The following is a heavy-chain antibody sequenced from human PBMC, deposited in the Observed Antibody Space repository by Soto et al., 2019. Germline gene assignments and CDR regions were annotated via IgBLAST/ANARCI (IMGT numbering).Heavy chain of an antibody. CDR3: TRDPRVGHLRGPLDY. CDR1: GYTFTTYY. J-gene: IGHJ4*02. Sequence: QVQLVQSGAEVKKPGASVKVSCEASGYTFTTYYMHWVRQAPGQGLEWMGIINPSGGSTSYAQKFQGRVTMPRDTATSTGYMELSSLRSEDTAVYYCTRDPRVGHLRGPLDYWGQGTLVTVSS. D-gene: IGHD3-10*01. V-gene: IGHV1-46*03. CDR2: INPSGGST.